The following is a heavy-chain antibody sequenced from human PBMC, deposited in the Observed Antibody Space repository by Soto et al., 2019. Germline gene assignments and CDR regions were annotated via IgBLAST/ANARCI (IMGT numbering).Heavy chain of an antibody. J-gene: IGHJ5*02. CDR2: IYRGGST. Sequence: GGSLRLSCAASGFTVSSNYMSWVRQAPGKGLEWVSVIYRGGSTYYADSVKGRFTISRDNSKNTLYLQMNSLRAEDTAVYYCARDHLPESSSWWYNWFDPWGQGTLVTVSS. V-gene: IGHV3-66*01. D-gene: IGHD6-13*01. CDR1: GFTVSSNY. CDR3: ARDHLPESSSWWYNWFDP.